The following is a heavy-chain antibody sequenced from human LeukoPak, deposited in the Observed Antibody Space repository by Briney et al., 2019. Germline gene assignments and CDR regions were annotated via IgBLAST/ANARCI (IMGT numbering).Heavy chain of an antibody. D-gene: IGHD3-10*01. CDR3: AKDHGSGSYSLDAFDI. CDR2: ISGSGGST. J-gene: IGHJ3*02. Sequence: GGTLRLSCAASGFTFSSYGMSWVRQAPGKGLEWVSAISGSGGSTYYADSVKGRFTISRDNSKNTLYLQMNSLRAEDTAVYYCAKDHGSGSYSLDAFDIWGQGTMVTVSS. V-gene: IGHV3-23*01. CDR1: GFTFSSYG.